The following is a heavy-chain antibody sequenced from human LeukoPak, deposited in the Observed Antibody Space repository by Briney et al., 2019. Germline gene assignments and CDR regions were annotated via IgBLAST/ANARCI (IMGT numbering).Heavy chain of an antibody. V-gene: IGHV3-48*03. D-gene: IGHD6-13*01. Sequence: GGSLRLSCAASGFTFSSYEMNWVRQAPGKGLERVSYISSSGSTIYYADSVKGRFTISRDNTKNSVYLQMNSLRVEDTAVYYCARDAGYSSNWYAGAFDYWGHGTLVTVSS. J-gene: IGHJ4*01. CDR1: GFTFSSYE. CDR2: ISSSGSTI. CDR3: ARDAGYSSNWYAGAFDY.